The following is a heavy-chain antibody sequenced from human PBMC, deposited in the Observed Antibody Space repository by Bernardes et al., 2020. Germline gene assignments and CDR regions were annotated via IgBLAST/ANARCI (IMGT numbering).Heavy chain of an antibody. J-gene: IGHJ6*02. CDR3: AKEAYSGYLETYYFYYGMDV. Sequence: GGTLRPPCAASGFTFTHYAMPWVRPAPGKGVGWVPSISARGGGTYYADSVQGRFTLSRDYSTNTLYLQMDSLRAEDTAIYYCAKEAYSGYLETYYFYYGMDVWGQGTTVTVSS. D-gene: IGHD5-12*01. CDR2: ISARGGGT. CDR1: GFTFTHYA. V-gene: IGHV3-23*01.